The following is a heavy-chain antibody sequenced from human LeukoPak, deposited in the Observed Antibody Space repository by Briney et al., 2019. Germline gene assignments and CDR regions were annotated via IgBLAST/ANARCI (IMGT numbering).Heavy chain of an antibody. V-gene: IGHV3-48*03. CDR2: SSSSGSTI. CDR1: GFTFSSFE. CDR3: ARDRDWNSGFGY. Sequence: GRSLTLSCAAAGFTFSSFEMKSARQAPGKGLEWVSYSSSSGSTIYYADSVKDRFTISRDNARNPLYLQMNSLRAEDTAVYYCARDRDWNSGFGYWGQGTLVTVSS. D-gene: IGHD1-7*01. J-gene: IGHJ4*02.